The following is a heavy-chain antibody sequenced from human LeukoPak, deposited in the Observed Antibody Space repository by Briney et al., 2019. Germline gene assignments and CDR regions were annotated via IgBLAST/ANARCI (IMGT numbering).Heavy chain of an antibody. V-gene: IGHV1-2*04. CDR3: ARDYENTMVRGVYDPPGI. CDR1: GYTFTGYY. J-gene: IGHJ3*02. CDR2: INPNSGGT. Sequence: GASVKVSCKTSGYTFTGYYMHWVRQAPGQGLEWMGWINPNSGGTNYAQKFQGWVTMTRDTSISTAYMELSRLRSDDTAVYYCARDYENTMVRGVYDPPGIWGQGTMVTVSS. D-gene: IGHD3-10*01.